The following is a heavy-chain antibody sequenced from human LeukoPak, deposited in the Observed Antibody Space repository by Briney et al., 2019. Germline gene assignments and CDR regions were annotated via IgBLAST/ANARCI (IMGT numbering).Heavy chain of an antibody. J-gene: IGHJ6*03. Sequence: PSETLSLTCAVYGGSFSGYYWSWIRQPPGKGREWIGEINHSGSTNYNPSLKSRVTISVDTSKNQFSLKLSPVTAADTAVYYCARDVIKYCSSTSCYGLDMDVWGKGTTVTVSS. CDR1: GGSFSGYY. CDR3: ARDVIKYCSSTSCYGLDMDV. D-gene: IGHD2-2*01. V-gene: IGHV4-34*01. CDR2: INHSGST.